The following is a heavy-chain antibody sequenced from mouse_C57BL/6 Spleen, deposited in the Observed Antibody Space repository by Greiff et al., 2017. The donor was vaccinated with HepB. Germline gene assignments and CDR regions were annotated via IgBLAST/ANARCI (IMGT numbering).Heavy chain of an antibody. Sequence: VQRVESGPGLVAPSQSLSITCTVSGFSLTSYGVHWVRQPPGKGLEWLVVIWSDGSTTYNSALKSRLSISKDNSKSQVFLKMNSLQTDDTAMYYCARHDDYDYYAMDYWGQGTSVTVSS. CDR3: ARHDDYDYYAMDY. CDR2: IWSDGST. J-gene: IGHJ4*01. CDR1: GFSLTSYG. D-gene: IGHD2-4*01. V-gene: IGHV2-6-1*01.